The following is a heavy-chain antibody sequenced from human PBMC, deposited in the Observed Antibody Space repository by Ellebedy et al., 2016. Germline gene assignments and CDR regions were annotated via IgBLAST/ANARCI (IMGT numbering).Heavy chain of an antibody. CDR1: GDSISSTSLY. Sequence: GSLRLXXTASGDSISSTSLYWVWIPQPPGKGLAWIGSIYNRRNTYSNPSLKRRVTISVVTSKTRISLKLRAVTAADTAIYDCAKTGGIAAATTWFDPWGQGTLVIVSS. D-gene: IGHD6-13*01. J-gene: IGHJ5*02. CDR3: AKTGGIAAATTWFDP. CDR2: IYNRRNT. V-gene: IGHV4-39*01.